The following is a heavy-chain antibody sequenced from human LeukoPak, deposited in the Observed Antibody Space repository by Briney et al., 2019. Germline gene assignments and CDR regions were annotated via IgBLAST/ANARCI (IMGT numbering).Heavy chain of an antibody. J-gene: IGHJ4*02. V-gene: IGHV3-48*03. CDR3: AREPSDFWSAYYTGSSFDY. CDR2: ISRSSSTK. D-gene: IGHD3-3*01. CDR1: GFTFSSYE. Sequence: GGSPRHSCAASGFTFSSYEMNWVRQAPGKGLEWVSYISRSSSTKYYADSVKGRFTISRDNAKNSLFLQMNSLRAEDTAVYYCAREPSDFWSAYYTGSSFDYWGQGTLVTVSS.